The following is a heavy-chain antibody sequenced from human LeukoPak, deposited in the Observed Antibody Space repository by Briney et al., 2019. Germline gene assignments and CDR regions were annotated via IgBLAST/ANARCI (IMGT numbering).Heavy chain of an antibody. CDR3: ASLRRVTVTNSYNWFDP. J-gene: IGHJ5*02. Sequence: SDTLSLTCTVSGGPISSGSYYWGWIRQPAGKGLEGIGRIYSSGRTHYNPSLKSRVSISVDTSKNQFSLKLSSVTAADTAVYYCASLRRVTVTNSYNWFDPWGQGTLVTVSS. CDR2: IYSSGRT. D-gene: IGHD4-17*01. V-gene: IGHV4-61*02. CDR1: GGPISSGSYY.